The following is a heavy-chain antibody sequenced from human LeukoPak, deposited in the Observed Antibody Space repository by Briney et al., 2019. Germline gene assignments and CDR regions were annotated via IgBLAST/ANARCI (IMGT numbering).Heavy chain of an antibody. CDR2: ISGSGGST. J-gene: IGHJ4*02. D-gene: IGHD5-18*01. Sequence: QPGGSLRLSCAASGFTFSSYAMSWVRQAPGKGLEWVSAISGSGGSTYYADSVKGRFTISRDNSKNTLYLQMNSLRVEDTAVYYCAKDTRGYSYGFDYWGQGTLVTVSS. CDR1: GFTFSSYA. CDR3: AKDTRGYSYGFDY. V-gene: IGHV3-23*01.